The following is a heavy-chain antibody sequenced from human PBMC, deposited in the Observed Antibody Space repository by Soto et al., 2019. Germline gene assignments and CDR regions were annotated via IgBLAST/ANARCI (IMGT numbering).Heavy chain of an antibody. Sequence: ESGGGLVQPGGSLRLSCAASGFTFSSYAMSWVRQAPGKGLEWVSAISGSGGSTYYADSVKGRFTISRDNSKNTLYLQMNSLRAEDTAVYYCAKKGYYYDSSGYSSDYFDYWGQGTLVTVSS. V-gene: IGHV3-23*01. CDR2: ISGSGGST. CDR1: GFTFSSYA. CDR3: AKKGYYYDSSGYSSDYFDY. J-gene: IGHJ4*02. D-gene: IGHD3-22*01.